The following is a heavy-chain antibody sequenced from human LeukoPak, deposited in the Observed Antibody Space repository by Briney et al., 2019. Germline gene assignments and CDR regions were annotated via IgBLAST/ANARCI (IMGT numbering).Heavy chain of an antibody. CDR1: GFTFSSYS. CDR3: ARDNRRRGAEYFQH. Sequence: GGSLGLSCAASGFTFSSYSMNWVRQAPGKGLEWVSSISSSSSYIYYADSVKGRFTISRDNAKNSLYLQMNSLRAEDTAVYYCARDNRRRGAEYFQHWGQGTLVTVSS. CDR2: ISSSSSYI. V-gene: IGHV3-21*01. J-gene: IGHJ1*01.